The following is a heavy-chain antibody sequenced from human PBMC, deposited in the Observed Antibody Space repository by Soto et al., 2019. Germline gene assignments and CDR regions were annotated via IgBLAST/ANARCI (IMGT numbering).Heavy chain of an antibody. V-gene: IGHV4-31*03. J-gene: IGHJ5*02. CDR3: AREGGLAYCGGDCLYNWFDP. D-gene: IGHD2-21*02. Sequence: PSETLSLTCTASGGSISSGDYYWSWVRQHPGKGLEWIGYRSYSGSTYYNPSLKSRVTIVVDTSRNQFSLRLSSVTAADTAVYYCAREGGLAYCGGDCLYNWFDPWGQGTLVTVSS. CDR2: RSYSGST. CDR1: GGSISSGDYY.